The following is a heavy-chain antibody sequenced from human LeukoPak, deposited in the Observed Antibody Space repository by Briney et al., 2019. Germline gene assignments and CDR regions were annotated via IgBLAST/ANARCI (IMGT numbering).Heavy chain of an antibody. D-gene: IGHD1-26*01. CDR2: IKQDGSEK. CDR3: AKGRSGLLPLDY. Sequence: PGGSLRLSCAASGFTFSSYWMSWVRQAPGKGLEWVANIKQDGSEKYYVDSVKGRFTISRDNSKNTLYLQMNSLRAEDTAVYYCAKGRSGLLPLDYWGQGTLVTVSS. CDR1: GFTFSSYW. V-gene: IGHV3-7*03. J-gene: IGHJ4*02.